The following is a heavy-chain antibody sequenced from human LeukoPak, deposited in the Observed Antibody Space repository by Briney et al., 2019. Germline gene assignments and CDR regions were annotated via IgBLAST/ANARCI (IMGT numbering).Heavy chain of an antibody. CDR3: AKRGNPTVGHHYLDV. D-gene: IGHD1-1*01. J-gene: IGHJ6*03. V-gene: IGHV3-23*01. CDR1: GFTFSIYD. CDR2: ITTSGGST. Sequence: GGSLRLSCAASGFTFSIYDMSWVRQAPGKGLEWVSSITTSGGSTFYADSVMGRFTISRDNSRNTLYLQMNSLSAEDTAVYYCAKRGNPTVGHHYLDVWGKGTTVGVSS.